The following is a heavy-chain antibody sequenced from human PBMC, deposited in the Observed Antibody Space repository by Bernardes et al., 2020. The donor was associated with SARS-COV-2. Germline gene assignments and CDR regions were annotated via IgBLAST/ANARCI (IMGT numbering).Heavy chain of an antibody. CDR2: INEDGRII. CDR1: GLTFSNNW. D-gene: IGHD1-26*01. CDR3: VREFGGPDDL. Sequence: GGSLRLSCGDSGLTFSNNWMHWVRQAPGEGLVWVSRINEDGRIINYADSVKGRFTISRDIADNTLYLQMNSLRPEDTAVYYCVREFGGPDDLWGQGTLVTVSS. J-gene: IGHJ5*02. V-gene: IGHV3-74*01.